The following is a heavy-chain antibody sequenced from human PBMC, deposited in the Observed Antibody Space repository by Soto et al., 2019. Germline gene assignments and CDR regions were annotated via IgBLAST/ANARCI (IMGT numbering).Heavy chain of an antibody. J-gene: IGHJ3*02. D-gene: IGHD2-15*01. V-gene: IGHV3-48*01. CDR3: ARDHIVVVVAATDAFDI. Sequence: EVQLVESGGGLVQPGGSLRLSSAASGFTFSSYSMNWVRQAPGKGLEWVSYISSSSSTIYYADSVKGRFTISRDNAKNSLYQQMNSLRAEDTAVYYCARDHIVVVVAATDAFDIWGQGTMVTVSS. CDR1: GFTFSSYS. CDR2: ISSSSSTI.